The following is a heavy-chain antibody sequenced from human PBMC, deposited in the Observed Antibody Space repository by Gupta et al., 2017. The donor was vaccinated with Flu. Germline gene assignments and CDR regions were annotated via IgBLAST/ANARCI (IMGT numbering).Heavy chain of an antibody. J-gene: IGHJ4*02. CDR2: TYPGGSDT. V-gene: IGHV5-51*03. D-gene: IGHD1-26*01. Sequence: EVQLVQSGAEVKKPGDSLEISCQGSGYTFTSYWIGWVRQMPGKGLEWVGITYPGGSDTRYSPSFQGQVTISADKSISTAYLQWSSLKASDTAMYYCARPRGGSYHRKDYFDYWGQGTLVTVSS. CDR3: ARPRGGSYHRKDYFDY. CDR1: GYTFTSYW.